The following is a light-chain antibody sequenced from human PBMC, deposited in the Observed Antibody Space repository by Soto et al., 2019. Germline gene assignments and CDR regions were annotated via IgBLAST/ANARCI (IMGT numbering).Light chain of an antibody. CDR2: AAS. CDR1: QSVSSNY. V-gene: IGKV3-20*01. J-gene: IGKJ1*01. Sequence: EIVLTQSPGTLSLSPGERATISCRASQSVSSNYLAWYQQKPGQAPRLLIYAASNRASGIPDRFGGSGSGTDFTLTGSRLEPEDFAVYFGQQDGSAPWTFVQGTQVEI. CDR3: QQDGSAPWT.